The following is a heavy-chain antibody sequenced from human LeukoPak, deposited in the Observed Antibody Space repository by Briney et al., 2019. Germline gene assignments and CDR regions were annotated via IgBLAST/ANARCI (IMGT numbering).Heavy chain of an antibody. CDR2: IKQDGSEK. D-gene: IGHD3-10*01. J-gene: IGHJ3*02. Sequence: PGGSLRLSCAASGFTFRRYWMSWARQASGKGLEWVANIKQDGSEKYYVDSVKGRFTISRDNAKNSLYLQMNSLRAEDTAVYYCAKDRLWFGVDRNAFDIWGQGTMVTVSS. CDR1: GFTFRRYW. V-gene: IGHV3-7*01. CDR3: AKDRLWFGVDRNAFDI.